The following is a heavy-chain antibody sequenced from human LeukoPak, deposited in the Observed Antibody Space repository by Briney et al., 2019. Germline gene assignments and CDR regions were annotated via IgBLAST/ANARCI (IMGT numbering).Heavy chain of an antibody. Sequence: GGSLRLSCAASGFTFSSYWMHWVRQGPGKGLVWASRINSDGSSTTYADSVKGRFTISRDNAKNTLYLQMNSLRAEDSAVYYCARVKGGSYYGTAEGFDYWGQGTLVTVSS. CDR3: ARVKGGSYYGTAEGFDY. J-gene: IGHJ4*02. D-gene: IGHD1-26*01. V-gene: IGHV3-74*01. CDR1: GFTFSSYW. CDR2: INSDGSST.